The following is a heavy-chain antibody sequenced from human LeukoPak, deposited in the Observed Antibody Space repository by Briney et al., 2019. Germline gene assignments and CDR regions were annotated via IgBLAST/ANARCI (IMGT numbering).Heavy chain of an antibody. CDR1: GGSISSGSYY. Sequence: SETLSLTCTVSGGSISSGSYYWSWIRQPAGKGLEWIGHIYTSGSTNYNPSLKSRVTISLDTSKNQFSLKLSSVTAADTAVYYCARRFFLGLGSSWYVDAFDIWGQGTMVTVSS. D-gene: IGHD6-13*01. J-gene: IGHJ3*02. CDR2: IYTSGST. V-gene: IGHV4-61*09. CDR3: ARRFFLGLGSSWYVDAFDI.